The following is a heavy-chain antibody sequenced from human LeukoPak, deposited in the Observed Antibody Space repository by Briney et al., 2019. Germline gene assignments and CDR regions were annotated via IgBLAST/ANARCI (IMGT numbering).Heavy chain of an antibody. J-gene: IGHJ4*02. CDR3: ARIRYSSSFGD. D-gene: IGHD6-13*01. V-gene: IGHV3-48*03. CDR2: ISSSGSTI. Sequence: GGSLRLSCAASGFTFSSYEMNWARQAPGKGLEWVSYISSSGSTIYYADSVKGRFTISRDNAKNSLYLQMNSLRAEDTAVYYCARIRYSSSFGDWGQGTLVTVSS. CDR1: GFTFSSYE.